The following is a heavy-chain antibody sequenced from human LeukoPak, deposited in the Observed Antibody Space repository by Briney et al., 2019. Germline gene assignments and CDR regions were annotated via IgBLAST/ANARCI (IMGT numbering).Heavy chain of an antibody. J-gene: IGHJ4*02. CDR1: GFTFSSYS. CDR3: ARDLQIAARQGSYFDC. Sequence: GGSLRLSCAASGFTFSSYSMNWVRQAPGKGLEWVSSISSSSSYIYYADSVKGRFTISRDNAKNSLYLQMNSLRAEDTAVYYCARDLQIAARQGSYFDCWGQGTLVTVSS. CDR2: ISSSSSYI. D-gene: IGHD6-6*01. V-gene: IGHV3-21*01.